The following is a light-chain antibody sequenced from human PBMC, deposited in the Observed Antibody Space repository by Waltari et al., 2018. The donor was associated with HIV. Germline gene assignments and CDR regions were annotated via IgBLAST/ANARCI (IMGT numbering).Light chain of an antibody. J-gene: IGLJ3*02. CDR3: ESYTSTSVWV. Sequence: QSALTQPASVSGSPGQSITISCTGSSNDVGGYNYVSWYQQHPGKAPRLMIYGVSTRHSGFSDRFSGSKSGDTAALTISGLQPEDEADYYCESYTSTSVWVFGGGTRLTVL. CDR2: GVS. CDR1: SNDVGGYNY. V-gene: IGLV2-14*03.